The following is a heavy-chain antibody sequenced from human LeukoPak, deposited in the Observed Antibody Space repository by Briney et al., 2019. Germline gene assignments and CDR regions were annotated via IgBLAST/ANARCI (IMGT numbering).Heavy chain of an antibody. CDR1: GGSISSYY. D-gene: IGHD6-13*01. CDR2: VYYTGST. Sequence: SETLSLTCTVSGGSISSYYWSWVRQPPGKGLEWIGFVYYTGSTNYSPSLKSRVTISVDTSKNQFSLKLRSVTAADTAVYYCARISSSNWYNERGAFDVWGQGTMVAVSS. V-gene: IGHV4-59*01. CDR3: ARISSSNWYNERGAFDV. J-gene: IGHJ3*01.